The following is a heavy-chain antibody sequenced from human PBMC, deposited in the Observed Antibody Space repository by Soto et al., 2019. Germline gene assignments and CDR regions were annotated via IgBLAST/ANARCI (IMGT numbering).Heavy chain of an antibody. Sequence: AGGSLRLSCTASGFTFGDYAMSWFRQAPGKGLEWVGFIRSKAYGGTTEYAASVKGRFTTSRDDSKSIAYLQMNSLKTEDTAVYYCTRDSVDYYGSGSYPLYYYYYGMDVWGQGTTVTVSS. V-gene: IGHV3-49*03. CDR1: GFTFGDYA. CDR3: TRDSVDYYGSGSYPLYYYYYGMDV. D-gene: IGHD3-10*01. J-gene: IGHJ6*02. CDR2: IRSKAYGGTT.